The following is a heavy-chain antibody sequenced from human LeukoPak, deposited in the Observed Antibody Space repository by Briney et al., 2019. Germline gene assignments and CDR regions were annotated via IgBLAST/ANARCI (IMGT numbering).Heavy chain of an antibody. CDR2: IYYSGST. CDR1: GGSISSSSYY. D-gene: IGHD3-22*01. V-gene: IGHV4-39*07. Sequence: SETLSLTCTVSGGSISSSSYYWGWIRQPPGKGLEWIGSIYYSGSTYYNPSLKSRVTISVDTSKNQFSLKLSSVTAADTAVYYCASNYYYDSSGHSLQHWGQGTLVTVSS. CDR3: ASNYYYDSSGHSLQH. J-gene: IGHJ1*01.